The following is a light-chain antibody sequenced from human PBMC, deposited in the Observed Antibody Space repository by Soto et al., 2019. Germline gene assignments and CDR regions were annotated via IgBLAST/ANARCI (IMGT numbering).Light chain of an antibody. J-gene: IGKJ1*01. CDR1: QSVSNN. CDR3: QQYNNWPKT. CDR2: GAS. V-gene: IGKV3-15*01. Sequence: EIVLTQSPVTLSLSPGGRATLSFRASQSVSNNYLTWYQQKPGQAPRLLIYGASTRATGIPARFSGSGSGTEFTLTISSLQSEDFAVYYCQQYNNWPKTFGQGTKVDIK.